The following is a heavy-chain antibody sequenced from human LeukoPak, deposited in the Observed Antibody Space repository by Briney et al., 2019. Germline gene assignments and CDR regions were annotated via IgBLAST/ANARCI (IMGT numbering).Heavy chain of an antibody. CDR1: GGSISSGGYS. CDR3: ARYSGYDIDYYYGMDV. D-gene: IGHD5-12*01. J-gene: IGHJ6*02. Sequence: SETLSLTCAVSGGSISSGGYSWSWIRQPSGKGLEWIGYIYHSGSTYYNPSLKSRVTISADRSKNQFSLKLSSVTAADTAVYYCARYSGYDIDYYYGMDVWGQGTTVTVSS. CDR2: IYHSGST. V-gene: IGHV4-30-2*01.